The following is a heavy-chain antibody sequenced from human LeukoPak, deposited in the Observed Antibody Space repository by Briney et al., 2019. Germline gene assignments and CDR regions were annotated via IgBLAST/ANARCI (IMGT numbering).Heavy chain of an antibody. D-gene: IGHD1-26*01. CDR1: GFTLSDYW. CDR3: ATDRKVGAWDPRFNC. J-gene: IGHJ4*02. Sequence: PGGSLRLSCSASGFTLSDYWMMWVRQAPGKGLEWVGNIRQDDSEKNYVDSVKGLFTISRDNAKSSLYLQMNSLRAEDTAIYYCATDRKVGAWDPRFNCWGQGTLVTVSS. V-gene: IGHV3-7*01. CDR2: IRQDDSEK.